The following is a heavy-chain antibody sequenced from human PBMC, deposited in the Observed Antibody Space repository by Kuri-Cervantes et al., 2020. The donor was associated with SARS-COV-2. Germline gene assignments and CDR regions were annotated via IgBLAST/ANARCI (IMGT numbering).Heavy chain of an antibody. CDR3: AKGIVGATDSDY. Sequence: GGSLRLSCAASGFTFSSYSMNWVRQAPGKGLEWVSSISSSSSYIYYADSVKGRFTISRDNSKNTLYLQMNSLRAEDTAVYYCAKGIVGATDSDYWGQGTLVTVSS. CDR1: GFTFSSYS. J-gene: IGHJ4*02. D-gene: IGHD1-26*01. V-gene: IGHV3-21*04. CDR2: ISSSSSYI.